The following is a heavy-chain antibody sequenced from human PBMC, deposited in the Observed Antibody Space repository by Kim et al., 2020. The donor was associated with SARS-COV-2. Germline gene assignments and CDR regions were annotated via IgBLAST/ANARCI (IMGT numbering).Heavy chain of an antibody. J-gene: IGHJ5*02. CDR2: T. V-gene: IGHV3-74*01. Sequence: TKNADSVKGRLTSSRDNAKNTLYLQMNSLRAEDTAFYYCGSAPPRFDPWGQGTLVTVSS. CDR3: GSAPPRFDP.